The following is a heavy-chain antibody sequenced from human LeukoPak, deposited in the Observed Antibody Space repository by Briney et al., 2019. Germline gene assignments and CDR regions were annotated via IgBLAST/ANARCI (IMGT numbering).Heavy chain of an antibody. D-gene: IGHD5-18*01. V-gene: IGHV3-30*18. Sequence: GGSLRLSCAASGFTFSSYGMHWVRQAPGKGLEWVAVISYDGSNKYYADSVKGRFTISRDNSKNTLYLQMNSLRAEDTAVYYCAKGRSGYSYGHEDYWGQGTLVTVSS. J-gene: IGHJ4*02. CDR3: AKGRSGYSYGHEDY. CDR1: GFTFSSYG. CDR2: ISYDGSNK.